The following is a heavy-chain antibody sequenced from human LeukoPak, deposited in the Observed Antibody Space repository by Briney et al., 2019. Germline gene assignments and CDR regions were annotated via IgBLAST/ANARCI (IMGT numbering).Heavy chain of an antibody. J-gene: IGHJ4*02. V-gene: IGHV4-34*01. CDR1: GGSFSGYY. CDR2: INHSGST. CDR3: ARGMVRGVIITRYYFDY. D-gene: IGHD3-10*01. Sequence: SETLSLTCAVYGGSFSGYYWSWIRQPPGKGLEWTGEINHSGSTNYNPSLKSRVTISVDTSKNQFSLKLSSVTAADTAVYYCARGMVRGVIITRYYFDYWGQGTLVTVSS.